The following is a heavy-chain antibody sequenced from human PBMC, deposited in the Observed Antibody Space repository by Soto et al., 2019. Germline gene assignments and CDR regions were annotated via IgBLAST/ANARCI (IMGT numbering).Heavy chain of an antibody. CDR1: GYTFTSYG. J-gene: IGHJ5*02. D-gene: IGHD1-20*01. V-gene: IGHV1-18*01. CDR2: ISAYNGNT. Sequence: QVQLVQSGAEVKKPGASVKVSCKASGYTFTSYGISWVRQAPGQGLAWMGWISAYNGNTDYAQNLQGRVTMTTDTSTSTANMGLRSLRSDDTAVYYCGSDEGYKAYYGGSWLDPGGEGTLVTVSS. CDR3: GSDEGYKAYYGGSWLDP.